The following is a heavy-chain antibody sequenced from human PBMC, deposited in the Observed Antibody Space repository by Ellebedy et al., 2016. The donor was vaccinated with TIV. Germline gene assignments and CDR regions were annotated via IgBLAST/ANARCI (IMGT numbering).Heavy chain of an antibody. CDR2: TKEDGSEK. J-gene: IGHJ5*02. CDR3: ARGPAGYNAGKHDL. CDR1: GFPFSSFW. D-gene: IGHD1-14*01. V-gene: IGHV3-7*01. Sequence: GESLKISCAASGFPFSSFWMSWVRQAPGKGLEWVANTKEDGSEKYYVDSVRGRFTISRDNAKNSLYLHMNSLRAEDTALYYCARGPAGYNAGKHDLWGQGTLVVVSS.